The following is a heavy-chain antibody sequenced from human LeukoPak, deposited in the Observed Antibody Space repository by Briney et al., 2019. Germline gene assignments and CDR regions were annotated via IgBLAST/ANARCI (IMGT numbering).Heavy chain of an antibody. CDR2: IYHSGST. CDR3: ARGGSSWYPDYFDP. J-gene: IGHJ5*02. CDR1: GYSISSGYY. Sequence: SETLSLTCTVSGYSISSGYYWGWIRQPPGKGLEWIGSIYHSGSTNYNPSLKSRVTMSVDTSKNQFSLKLSSVTAADTAVYYCARGGSSWYPDYFDPWGQGTLVTVSS. V-gene: IGHV4-38-2*02. D-gene: IGHD6-13*01.